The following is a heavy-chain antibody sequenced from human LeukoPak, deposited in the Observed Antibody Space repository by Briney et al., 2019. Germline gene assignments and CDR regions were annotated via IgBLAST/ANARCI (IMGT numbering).Heavy chain of an antibody. Sequence: GGSLRLSCAASGFTFSSYWMSWVRQAPGKGLEWVANIKQDGSEKYYVDSVKGRFTISRDNAKNSLYLQMNSLRAEDTAVCYCARDAPAPGIAAAGYFDYWGQGTLVTVSS. CDR3: ARDAPAPGIAAAGYFDY. J-gene: IGHJ4*02. CDR2: IKQDGSEK. D-gene: IGHD6-13*01. CDR1: GFTFSSYW. V-gene: IGHV3-7*01.